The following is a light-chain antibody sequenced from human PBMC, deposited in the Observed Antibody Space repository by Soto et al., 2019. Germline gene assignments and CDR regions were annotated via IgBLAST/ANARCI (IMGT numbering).Light chain of an antibody. V-gene: IGKV3-20*01. CDR1: QSVSSNY. CDR2: GAS. Sequence: EIVLTQSPGTLSWSPGERATLYCRASQSVSSNYLAWYQQKPGQAPRLLIYGASSRATGIPDRFSGSGSGTDFTLTIRRLEPEDFAVYYCQQYGSSYPWTFGQGTKVEIK. J-gene: IGKJ1*01. CDR3: QQYGSSYPWT.